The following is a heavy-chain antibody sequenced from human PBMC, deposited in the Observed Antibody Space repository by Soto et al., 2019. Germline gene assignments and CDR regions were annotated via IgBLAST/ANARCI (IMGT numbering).Heavy chain of an antibody. D-gene: IGHD2-15*01. Sequence: PGGSLRLSCAASGFTFSSYWMSWVRQAPGKGLEWVANIKQDGSEKYYVDSVKGRFTISRDNAKNSLYLQMNSLRAEDTALYYCAKDIRPRYCSGGSCLTSWAVWGQGTLVTVSS. CDR3: AKDIRPRYCSGGSCLTSWAV. J-gene: IGHJ4*02. V-gene: IGHV3-7*03. CDR1: GFTFSSYW. CDR2: IKQDGSEK.